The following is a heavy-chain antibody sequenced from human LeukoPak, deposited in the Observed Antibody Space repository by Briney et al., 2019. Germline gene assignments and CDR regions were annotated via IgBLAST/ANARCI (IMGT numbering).Heavy chain of an antibody. J-gene: IGHJ4*02. Sequence: GGSLRLSCAASGFIFSAYSMNWVRQAPGKGLEWVSSIISSESYIYYADSVKGRFTISRDKAKNSLYLQMNSLRAEDTAVYYCATSGYYYGLVDSWGQGTLVTVSS. CDR3: ATSGYYYGLVDS. CDR1: GFIFSAYS. CDR2: IISSESYI. V-gene: IGHV3-21*01. D-gene: IGHD5-18*01.